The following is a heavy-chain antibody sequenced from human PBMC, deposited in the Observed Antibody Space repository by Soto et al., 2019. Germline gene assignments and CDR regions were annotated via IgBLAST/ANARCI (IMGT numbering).Heavy chain of an antibody. Sequence: GASVKVSCKASGGTFSSYAISWVRQAPGQGLEWMGGIIPIFGTANYAQKFQGRVTITADESTSTAYMELSSLRSEDTAVYYCAREWGRHYDSSGGTYYFDYWGQGTLVTVSS. J-gene: IGHJ4*02. D-gene: IGHD3-22*01. CDR2: IIPIFGTA. V-gene: IGHV1-69*13. CDR3: AREWGRHYDSSGGTYYFDY. CDR1: GGTFSSYA.